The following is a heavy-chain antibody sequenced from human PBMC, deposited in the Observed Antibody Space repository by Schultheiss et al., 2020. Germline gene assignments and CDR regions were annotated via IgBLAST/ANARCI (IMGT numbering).Heavy chain of an antibody. V-gene: IGHV3-23*01. Sequence: GASLKISCAASGFTFSSYAMRWVRQAPGKGLEWVSAITGSGGSTYYADSVKGRFTISRDNSKNMLYLQMNSLRAEDTAVYYCAPSIAARLFDYWGQGTLVTVSS. CDR2: ITGSGGST. J-gene: IGHJ4*02. CDR3: APSIAARLFDY. CDR1: GFTFSSYA. D-gene: IGHD6-6*01.